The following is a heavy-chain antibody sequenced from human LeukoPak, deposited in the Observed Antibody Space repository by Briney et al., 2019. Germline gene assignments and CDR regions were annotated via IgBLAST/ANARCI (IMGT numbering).Heavy chain of an antibody. V-gene: IGHV3-48*03. CDR1: GLIFSSYE. D-gene: IGHD3-9*01. Sequence: GGSLTLSCAASGLIFSSYEMVWVRQAPGKGLEWVSYISGSGRTIKYADSVKGLFTVSRDNAKNSLYLQMNSLRAEDTAIYYCARATTGYAAVWYFDPWGRGTLVTVSS. CDR3: ARATTGYAAVWYFDP. CDR2: ISGSGRTI. J-gene: IGHJ2*01.